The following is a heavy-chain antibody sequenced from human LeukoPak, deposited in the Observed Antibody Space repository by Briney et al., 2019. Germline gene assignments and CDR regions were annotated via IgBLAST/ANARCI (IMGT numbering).Heavy chain of an antibody. J-gene: IGHJ6*02. CDR1: GYSFTRYA. V-gene: IGHV1-18*01. CDR2: INAYNGNT. Sequence: ASVKVSCKAFGYSFTRYAMHWVRQAPGQRLEWMGWINAYNGNTNYAQKLQGRVTMTTDTSTSTAYMELRSLRSDDTAVYYCARDQYYSNYAYGMDVWGQGTTVTVSS. CDR3: ARDQYYSNYAYGMDV. D-gene: IGHD4-11*01.